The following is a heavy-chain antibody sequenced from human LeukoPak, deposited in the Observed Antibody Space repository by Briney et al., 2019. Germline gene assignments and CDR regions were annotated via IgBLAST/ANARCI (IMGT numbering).Heavy chain of an antibody. Sequence: SETLSLTCSVSGGSMSDSITWGWVRQPPGKGLEWLANIHDDGRAAPNPSLRSRLTISQDRSKNQFSLKVSSVTAADTAFYYCAKVLTAAGLDLWGQGILVTVSS. J-gene: IGHJ5*02. CDR2: IHDDGRA. D-gene: IGHD6-25*01. V-gene: IGHV4/OR15-8*01. CDR3: AKVLTAAGLDL. CDR1: GGSMSDSIT.